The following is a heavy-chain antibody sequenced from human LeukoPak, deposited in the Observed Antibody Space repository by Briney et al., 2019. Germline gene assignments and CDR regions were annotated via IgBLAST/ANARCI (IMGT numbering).Heavy chain of an antibody. CDR1: GFTFSRHA. CDR3: AKDPWGSRGYFDY. D-gene: IGHD7-27*01. Sequence: GGSLRLSCAASGFTFSRHAMIWVRQAPGKGLEWVSAISGSGADTYYADSVKGRFTTFRDNSKNTVYLRMDSLRAEDTAIYYCAKDPWGSRGYFDYWGQGALVTVSS. CDR2: ISGSGADT. V-gene: IGHV3-23*01. J-gene: IGHJ4*02.